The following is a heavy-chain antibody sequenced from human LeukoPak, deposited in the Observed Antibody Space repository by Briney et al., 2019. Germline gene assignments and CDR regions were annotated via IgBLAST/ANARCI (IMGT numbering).Heavy chain of an antibody. D-gene: IGHD1-26*01. V-gene: IGHV3-73*01. J-gene: IGHJ4*02. CDR1: GFTFSGSA. CDR3: AKDRVRGEWELPYYFDY. Sequence: PGGSLRLSCAASGFTFSGSALHWVRRASGKGLEWVGRIRSKANNDATAHAASVKGRFTISRDDSKNTAYLQMNSLRAEDTAVYYCAKDRVRGEWELPYYFDYWGQGTLVTVSS. CDR2: IRSKANNDAT.